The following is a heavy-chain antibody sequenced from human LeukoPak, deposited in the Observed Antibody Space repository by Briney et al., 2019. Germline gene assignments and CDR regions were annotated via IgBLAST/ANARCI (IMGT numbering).Heavy chain of an antibody. V-gene: IGHV3-15*01. CDR3: XXXXXXXXXXLDX. J-gene: IGHJ6*02. CDR2: IKSKTDGGTT. Sequence: GGSLRLSCAASGFTFSNAWMSWVRQAPGKGLEWVGRIKSKTDGGTTDYVAPVKGRFTISREDSKNTLYVQMNSLKTEYTAVXXXXXXXXXXXXXLDXWGQGTTVIVSS. CDR1: GFTFSNAW.